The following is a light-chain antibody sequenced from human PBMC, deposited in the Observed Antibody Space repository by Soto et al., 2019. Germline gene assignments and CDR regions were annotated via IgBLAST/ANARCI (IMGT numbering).Light chain of an antibody. CDR2: DVS. CDR3: SSYTSTFTRI. J-gene: IGLJ2*01. CDR1: SSDIGSFNF. Sequence: QSALTQPASVSGSPGQSITISCTGTSSDIGSFNFVSWHQQHPGKAPRLIIYDVSNRPSGVSNRFSGSKSGNTASLTISGLQAEDEADYYCSSYTSTFTRIFGGGTKLTVL. V-gene: IGLV2-14*03.